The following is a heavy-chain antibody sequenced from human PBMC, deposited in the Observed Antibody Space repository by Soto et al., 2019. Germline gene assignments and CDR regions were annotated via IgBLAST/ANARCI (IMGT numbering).Heavy chain of an antibody. Sequence: QAQLVESGGDLVKPGGSLRLSCAASGFTFSDYYITWIRQAPGKGLEWISYISNSGTYTNYADSVKGRFTISRDNAKKSLYLRMTGLRAEDTAVYYCVRGRGGDWGQGTLVTVSS. J-gene: IGHJ4*02. CDR3: VRGRGGD. D-gene: IGHD3-10*01. V-gene: IGHV3-11*06. CDR1: GFTFSDYY. CDR2: ISNSGTYT.